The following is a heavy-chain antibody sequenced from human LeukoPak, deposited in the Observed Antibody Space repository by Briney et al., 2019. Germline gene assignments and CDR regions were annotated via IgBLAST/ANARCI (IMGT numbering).Heavy chain of an antibody. CDR2: IYGGGTS. Sequence: PGGSLRLSCAASGFTVSSNYMSWVRQAPGKGLEWVSVIYGGGTSYYADSVKGRFTISRDNSKNTLYLQMNSLRVEDSAVYYCARDSYGSGTYYHGYWGQGTLVTVSS. J-gene: IGHJ4*02. V-gene: IGHV3-66*01. CDR1: GFTVSSNY. CDR3: ARDSYGSGTYYHGY. D-gene: IGHD3-10*01.